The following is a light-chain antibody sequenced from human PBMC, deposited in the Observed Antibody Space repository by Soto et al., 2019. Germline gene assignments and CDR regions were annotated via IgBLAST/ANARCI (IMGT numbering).Light chain of an antibody. CDR1: SSNIGAGYD. Sequence: QSVLTQPPSVSGTPGQRVTISCTGSSSNIGAGYDVHWYQQLPGTAPKLLIFVNNNRPSGISNRFSGSKSGNTASLTISGLQVEDEAEYFCGSFTTSRIWVFGGGTKLTVL. V-gene: IGLV1-40*01. CDR3: GSFTTSRIWV. J-gene: IGLJ3*02. CDR2: VNN.